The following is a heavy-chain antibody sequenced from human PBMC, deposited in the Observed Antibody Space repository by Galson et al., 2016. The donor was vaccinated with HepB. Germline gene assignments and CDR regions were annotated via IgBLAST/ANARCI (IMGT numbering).Heavy chain of an antibody. Sequence: SVKVSCKASGYTFTSHYIHWVRQAPGQGLEWMGIINPSGGSTSSPQKFRGRVTVTRDTSTSTVYMELSSLRSEDTAVYYCARDPLFCSGGTCSRDAYNCPDYWGQGTLVTVSS. D-gene: IGHD2-15*01. CDR3: ARDPLFCSGGTCSRDAYNCPDY. CDR1: GYTFTSHY. V-gene: IGHV1-46*01. CDR2: INPSGGST. J-gene: IGHJ4*02.